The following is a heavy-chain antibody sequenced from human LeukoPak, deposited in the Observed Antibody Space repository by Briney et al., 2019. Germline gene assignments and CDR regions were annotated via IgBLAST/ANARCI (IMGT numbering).Heavy chain of an antibody. Sequence: ASVKVSCKASGYTFTSYGISWVRQAPGQGPEWMGWISVYNGNTNYVQKLQGRVTMTTDTSTSTAYMELSSLRSEDTAVYYCATAVAAAGTWWYFDLWGRGTLVTVSS. J-gene: IGHJ2*01. D-gene: IGHD6-13*01. V-gene: IGHV1-18*01. CDR2: ISVYNGNT. CDR3: ATAVAAAGTWWYFDL. CDR1: GYTFTSYG.